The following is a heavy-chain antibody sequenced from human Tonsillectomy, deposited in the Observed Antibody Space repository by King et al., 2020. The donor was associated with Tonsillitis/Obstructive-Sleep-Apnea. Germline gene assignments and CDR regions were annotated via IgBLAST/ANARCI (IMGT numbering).Heavy chain of an antibody. CDR2: IGGSGGTT. V-gene: IGHV3-23*04. Sequence: VQLVESGGGLVQPGGSLRLSCAASGFTFSNYAMTWVRQAPGKGLDWVSVIGGSGGTTYYADSVKGRFTLSRDNSKNTLYLQMNSLRAEDTAVYYCAKDSDRSGYYPSNYYYMDVWGKGTTVTVSS. J-gene: IGHJ6*03. CDR3: AKDSDRSGYYPSNYYYMDV. CDR1: GFTFSNYA. D-gene: IGHD3-22*01.